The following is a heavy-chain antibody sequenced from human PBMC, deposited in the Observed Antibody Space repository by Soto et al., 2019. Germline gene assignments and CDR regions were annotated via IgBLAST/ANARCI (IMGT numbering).Heavy chain of an antibody. CDR1: GGSFSGYY. D-gene: IGHD2-8*01. CDR3: ARGKRYCTNGVCYTRYYYYYYMDV. Sequence: PSETLSLTCAVYGGSFSGYYWSWIRQPPGKGLEWIGEINHSGSTNYNPSLKSRVTISVDTSKNQFSLKLSSVTAADTAVYYCARGKRYCTNGVCYTRYYYYYYMDVWGKGTTVTVSS. V-gene: IGHV4-34*01. J-gene: IGHJ6*03. CDR2: INHSGST.